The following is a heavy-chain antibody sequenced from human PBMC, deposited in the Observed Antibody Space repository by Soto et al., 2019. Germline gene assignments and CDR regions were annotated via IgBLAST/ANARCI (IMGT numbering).Heavy chain of an antibody. J-gene: IGHJ5*02. D-gene: IGHD2-2*01. CDR2: ISGSGATT. Sequence: VGSLRLSCAASGFTFSSYAMSWVRQPPGKGLEWVSAISGSGATTYYADSVKGRFTIPRDNSKNTLYLQMNSLRVDDTAVYYCAKDMRFDPWGQGTLVTVSS. CDR3: AKDMRFDP. V-gene: IGHV3-23*01. CDR1: GFTFSSYA.